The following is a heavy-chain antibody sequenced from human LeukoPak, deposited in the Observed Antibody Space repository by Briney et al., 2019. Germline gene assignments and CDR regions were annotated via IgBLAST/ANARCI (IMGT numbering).Heavy chain of an antibody. D-gene: IGHD1-7*01. CDR2: INDSGRT. CDR1: GGSFSNYY. Sequence: PSETLSLTCAVYGGSFSNYYWSWIRQPPGKGLEWIGEINDSGRTNYNPSLVSRVTVSVDTSKNQFSLRLTSVTATDTAAYYCARRWNYGRNYYIDVWGKGATVSVSS. CDR3: ARRWNYGRNYYIDV. V-gene: IGHV4-34*01. J-gene: IGHJ6*03.